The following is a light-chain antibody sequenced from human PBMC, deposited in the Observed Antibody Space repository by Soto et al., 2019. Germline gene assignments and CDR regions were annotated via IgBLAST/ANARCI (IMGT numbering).Light chain of an antibody. CDR1: QSISSW. J-gene: IGKJ1*01. V-gene: IGKV1-5*01. CDR3: QQGT. Sequence: DIQMTPSPSTLSASVGDRVTITCRASQSISSWLAWYQQKPGKAPKLLIYDASSLESGVPSRFSGSGPGTEFTLTISSLQPDDFATYYCQQGTFGQGTKVDIK. CDR2: DAS.